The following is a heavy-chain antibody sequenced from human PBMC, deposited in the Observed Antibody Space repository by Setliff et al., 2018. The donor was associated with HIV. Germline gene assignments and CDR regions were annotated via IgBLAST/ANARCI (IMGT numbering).Heavy chain of an antibody. CDR1: GGSFSGYY. D-gene: IGHD3-10*01. CDR3: ARVQRSGSYYRPYYFDY. V-gene: IGHV4-34*01. Sequence: PSETLSLTCAVFGGSFSGYYWGWIRQPPGKGLQWIGSIYYSGRINYNPSLRSRVTTSVDTSKNQFSLRLRSVTAADTAVYYCARVQRSGSYYRPYYFDYWGQGTLVTVSS. J-gene: IGHJ4*02. CDR2: IYYSGRI.